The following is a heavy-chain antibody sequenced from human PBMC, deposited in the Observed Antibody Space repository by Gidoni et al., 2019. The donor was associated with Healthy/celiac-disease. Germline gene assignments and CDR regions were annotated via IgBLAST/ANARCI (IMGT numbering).Heavy chain of an antibody. CDR2: INTNTGNP. V-gene: IGHV7-4-1*02. J-gene: IGHJ4*02. CDR3: AREPRMNIAVASASFDY. D-gene: IGHD6-19*01. Sequence: QVQLVQSGSELKKPGASVKVSCKASGYTFTSYAMNWVRQAPGQGLEWMGWINTNTGNPTYAQGFTGRFVFSLDTSVSTAYLQISSLKAEDTAVYYCAREPRMNIAVASASFDYWGQGTLVTVSS. CDR1: GYTFTSYA.